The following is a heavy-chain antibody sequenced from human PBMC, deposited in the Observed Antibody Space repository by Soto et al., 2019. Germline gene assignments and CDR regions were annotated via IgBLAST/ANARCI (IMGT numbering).Heavy chain of an antibody. Sequence: QVQLVESGGGVVQPGRSLRLSCAASGFTFSSYGMHWVRQAPGKGLEWVAVIWYDGSNKYYADSVKGRFTISRDNSDNTLYLQMNSLRAEDTAVYYCAREVAVAAGFDYWGQGTLVTVSS. V-gene: IGHV3-33*01. CDR2: IWYDGSNK. D-gene: IGHD6-19*01. CDR1: GFTFSSYG. J-gene: IGHJ4*02. CDR3: AREVAVAAGFDY.